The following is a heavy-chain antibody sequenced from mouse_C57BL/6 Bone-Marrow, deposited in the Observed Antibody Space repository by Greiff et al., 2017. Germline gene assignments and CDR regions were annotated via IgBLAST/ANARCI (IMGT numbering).Heavy chain of an antibody. Sequence: QVQLQQPGAELVKPGASVKMSCKASGYTFTSYWITWVKQRPGQGLEWIGDIYPGSGSTNYNEKFKSKATLTVDTSSSTAYMRLSHLKTENSAVYDGARRGDYYGSRAWYFDVWGTGTSVTVSS. CDR2: IYPGSGST. V-gene: IGHV1-55*01. J-gene: IGHJ1*03. D-gene: IGHD1-1*01. CDR3: ARRGDYYGSRAWYFDV. CDR1: GYTFTSYW.